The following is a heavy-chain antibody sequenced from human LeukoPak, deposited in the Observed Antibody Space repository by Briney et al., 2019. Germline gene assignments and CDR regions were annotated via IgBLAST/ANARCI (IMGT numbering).Heavy chain of an antibody. CDR1: GGSIISSAYY. Sequence: SETLSLTCTVSGGSIISSAYYWSWIRQPPGKGLEWIGYIYYSGSIYYNPSLKSRVTISLDTSKNQFSLKLSSVTAADTAVYYCVRTEVSSGSEDYWGQGTLVTVSS. V-gene: IGHV4-30-4*08. D-gene: IGHD6-19*01. J-gene: IGHJ4*02. CDR3: VRTEVSSGSEDY. CDR2: IYYSGSI.